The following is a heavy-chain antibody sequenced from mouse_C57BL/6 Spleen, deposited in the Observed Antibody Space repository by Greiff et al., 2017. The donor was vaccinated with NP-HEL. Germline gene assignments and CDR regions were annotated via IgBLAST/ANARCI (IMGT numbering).Heavy chain of an antibody. CDR3: TTSRLRGYFDY. D-gene: IGHD1-2*01. CDR2: LDPETGGT. Sequence: QVQLQQSGAELVRPGASVTLSCKASGYTFTDYEMHWVKQTPVHGLEWIGALDPETGGTAYNQKFKGKAILTADKSSSTAYMELRSLTSEDSAVYYCTTSRLRGYFDYWGQGTTLTVSS. J-gene: IGHJ2*01. CDR1: GYTFTDYE. V-gene: IGHV1-15*01.